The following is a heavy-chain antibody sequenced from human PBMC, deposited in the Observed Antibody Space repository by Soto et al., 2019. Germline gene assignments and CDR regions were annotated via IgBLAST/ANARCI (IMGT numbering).Heavy chain of an antibody. D-gene: IGHD3-3*01. Sequence: GGSLRLSCAASGFTFDDYGMSWVRQAPGKGLEWVSGINWNGGSTGYADSVKGRFAISRDNAKNSLYLQMNSLRAEDTALYHCARGPPASKGDFWSGLIGQYYYYYMDVWGKGTTVTVSS. CDR3: ARGPPASKGDFWSGLIGQYYYYYMDV. V-gene: IGHV3-20*01. CDR2: INWNGGST. CDR1: GFTFDDYG. J-gene: IGHJ6*03.